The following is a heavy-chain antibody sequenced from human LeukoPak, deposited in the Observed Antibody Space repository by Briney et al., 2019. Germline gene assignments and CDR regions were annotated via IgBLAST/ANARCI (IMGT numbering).Heavy chain of an antibody. V-gene: IGHV3-66*02. CDR1: GFSVSSNY. Sequence: PGGSLRLSCAASGFSVSSNYMNWVRQAPGKGLEWVSAIYTGGTTYYADSVKGRFTISRDNSMNTLYLQMNSLRAEDTAVYYCARDKLGSGYSSDFDYWGQGTLVTVSS. CDR2: IYTGGTT. J-gene: IGHJ4*02. CDR3: ARDKLGSGYSSDFDY. D-gene: IGHD6-19*01.